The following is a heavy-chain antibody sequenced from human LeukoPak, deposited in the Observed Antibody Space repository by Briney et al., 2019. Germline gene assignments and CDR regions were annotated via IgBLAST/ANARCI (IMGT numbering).Heavy chain of an antibody. CDR2: ISTSGST. J-gene: IGHJ4*02. V-gene: IGHV4-4*09. CDR1: AASISNYY. D-gene: IGHD3-16*02. Sequence: SETLSLTCAVSAASISNYYWSWIRQAPGKGLEWIGYISTSGSTNYNPSLKSRGSISLDTSENRFSLNLNFVTAADTAVYYCASPRSSYRYTFDYWGRGALVTVSS. CDR3: ASPRSSYRYTFDY.